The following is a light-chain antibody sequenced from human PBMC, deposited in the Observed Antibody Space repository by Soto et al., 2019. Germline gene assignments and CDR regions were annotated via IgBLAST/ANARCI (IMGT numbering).Light chain of an antibody. J-gene: IGKJ4*01. CDR2: AAS. CDR3: QQYNIYPLT. Sequence: DVQMTQSPSSLSASVGDRVTITCRASQDINSYLAWYQQKPGNAPKSLIYAASSLQTGVPSRCSGSESGTDFTLTISNLQPEDSATYYCQQYNIYPLTFGGGTKVEIK. CDR1: QDINSY. V-gene: IGKV1D-16*01.